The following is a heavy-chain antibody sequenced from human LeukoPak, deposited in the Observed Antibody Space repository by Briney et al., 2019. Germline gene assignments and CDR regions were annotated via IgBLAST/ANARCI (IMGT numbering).Heavy chain of an antibody. Sequence: PGGSLRLSCAASEFIFSGYWMNWDRQAPGKGLEWVANIKQDGSEKQYVDSVRGRFTISRDNAKNSLYLQMNSLRVEDTAVYYCARDGFVGAADYWGQGTLVTVSS. J-gene: IGHJ4*02. CDR3: ARDGFVGAADY. D-gene: IGHD6-13*01. V-gene: IGHV3-7*01. CDR2: IKQDGSEK. CDR1: EFIFSGYW.